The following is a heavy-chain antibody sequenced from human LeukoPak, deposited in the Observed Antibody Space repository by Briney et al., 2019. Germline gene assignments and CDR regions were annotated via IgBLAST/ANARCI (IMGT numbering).Heavy chain of an antibody. Sequence: ASVKVSCKASGYTFTGYYMHWVRQAPGQGLEWMGWINPNSGGTNYAQKFQGRVTMTRDTSISTAYMELSRLRSDDTAVYYCATALKGYCSSTSCLRGLDYWGQGTLVTVSS. D-gene: IGHD2-2*01. V-gene: IGHV1-2*02. CDR1: GYTFTGYY. J-gene: IGHJ4*02. CDR3: ATALKGYCSSTSCLRGLDY. CDR2: INPNSGGT.